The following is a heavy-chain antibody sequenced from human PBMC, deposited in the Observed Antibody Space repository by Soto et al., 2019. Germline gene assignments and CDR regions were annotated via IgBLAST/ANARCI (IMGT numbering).Heavy chain of an antibody. D-gene: IGHD2-2*02. CDR3: ARTLGYCISTSCYREGYYYYYGMDV. Sequence: PGESLKISCKGSGYSFTSYWIGWVRQMPGKGLEWTGIIYPGDSDTRYSPSFQGQVTISADKSISTAYLQWSSLKASDTAMYYCARTLGYCISTSCYREGYYYYYGMDVWGQGTTVTVSS. CDR1: GYSFTSYW. J-gene: IGHJ6*02. V-gene: IGHV5-51*01. CDR2: IYPGDSDT.